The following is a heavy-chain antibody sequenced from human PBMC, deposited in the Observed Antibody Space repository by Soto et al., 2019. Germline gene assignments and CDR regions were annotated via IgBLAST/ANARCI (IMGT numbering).Heavy chain of an antibody. CDR1: GFTFDDYA. CDR2: ISWNSGSI. D-gene: IGHD1-1*01. V-gene: IGHV3-9*01. Sequence: EVQLVESGGGLVQPGRSLRLSCAASGFTFDDYAMHWVRQAPGKGLEWVSGISWNSGSIGYADSVKGRFTISRDNAKNSLYLQMNSLSAEDTALYYCAKDIVATGTTFDYWGQGTLVTVSS. CDR3: AKDIVATGTTFDY. J-gene: IGHJ4*02.